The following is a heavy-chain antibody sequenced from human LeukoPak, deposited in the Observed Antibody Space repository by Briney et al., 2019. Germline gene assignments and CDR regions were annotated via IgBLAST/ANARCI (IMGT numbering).Heavy chain of an antibody. Sequence: GGSLRLSCAASGFTFSSYGMHWVRQAPGKGLEWVAFIRYDGSNKYYADSVKGRSTISRDNSKNTLYLQMNSLRAEDTAVYYCAKEEMATIDSWGQGTLVTVSS. V-gene: IGHV3-30*02. CDR2: IRYDGSNK. CDR1: GFTFSSYG. D-gene: IGHD5-24*01. CDR3: AKEEMATIDS. J-gene: IGHJ4*02.